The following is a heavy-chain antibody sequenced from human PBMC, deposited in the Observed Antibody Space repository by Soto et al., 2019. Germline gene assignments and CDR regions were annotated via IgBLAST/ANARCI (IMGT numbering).Heavy chain of an antibody. Sequence: SETLSLTCAVYGGSFSGYYWSWIRQPPGKGLEWIGEINHSGSTNYNPSLKSRVTISVDTSKNQFSLKLSSVTAADTAVYYCARAGSSGYFGGYYYYGMDVWGQGTTVTVSS. CDR2: INHSGST. J-gene: IGHJ6*02. V-gene: IGHV4-34*01. D-gene: IGHD3-22*01. CDR3: ARAGSSGYFGGYYYYGMDV. CDR1: GGSFSGYY.